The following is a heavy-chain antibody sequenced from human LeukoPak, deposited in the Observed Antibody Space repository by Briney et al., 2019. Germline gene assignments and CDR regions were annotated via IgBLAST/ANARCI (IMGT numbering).Heavy chain of an antibody. J-gene: IGHJ4*02. CDR3: ARAVDVADY. D-gene: IGHD3-16*01. V-gene: IGHV3-7*01. Sequence: GGSLRLSCVASGFILTDHWMSWVRQAPGKGLEWVANIKEDESAKFYADSVRGRFTISRDNAKNSLYLQMNNLRVEDTAVYYCARAVDVADYWGRGTLVTVSS. CDR1: GFILTDHW. CDR2: IKEDESAK.